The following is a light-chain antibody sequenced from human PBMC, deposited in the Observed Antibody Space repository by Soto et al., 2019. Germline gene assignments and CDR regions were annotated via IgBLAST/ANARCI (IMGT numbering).Light chain of an antibody. CDR2: DAS. CDR1: QSVGTY. J-gene: IGKJ2*01. Sequence: EIVLTQFPVTLSLSPGERATLSCRASQSVGTYLGWYQQRPGQAPRLLIYDASNRATGIPARFSGSGSGTDFTLTISSLEPEDFAVYYCQQRANWPPYTFVQGTRLEI. V-gene: IGKV3-11*01. CDR3: QQRANWPPYT.